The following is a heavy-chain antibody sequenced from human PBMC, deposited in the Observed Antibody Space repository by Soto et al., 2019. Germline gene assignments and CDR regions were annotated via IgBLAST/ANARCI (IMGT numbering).Heavy chain of an antibody. D-gene: IGHD3-10*01. CDR3: ARDRGFGGGHSLDGVFWFDP. Sequence: QVQLVESGGGVVQPGRSLRLSCAASGFTFSSYGMYWVRQAPGKGLEWVAVIWYAGSNKYYADSVQGRFTISRDNSKNTVYLQMKSLRAEDTAVYYCARDRGFGGGHSLDGVFWFDPWGQGTLVTVSS. CDR1: GFTFSSYG. CDR2: IWYAGSNK. V-gene: IGHV3-33*01. J-gene: IGHJ5*02.